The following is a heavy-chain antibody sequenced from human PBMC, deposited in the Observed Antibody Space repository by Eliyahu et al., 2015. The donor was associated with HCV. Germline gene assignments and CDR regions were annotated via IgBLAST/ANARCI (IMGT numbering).Heavy chain of an antibody. D-gene: IGHD4-11*01. CDR3: AREWGSGDYSNYGVYYYGMDV. CDR2: INTNXGNP. CDR1: GYTFTSYA. V-gene: IGHV7-4-1*02. Sequence: QLVQSGSELKKPGASVKVSCKASGYTFTSYAMNWVRQAPGQGLEWMGWINTNXGNPTYAQGFTGRFVFSLDTSVSTAYLQISSLKAEDTAVYYCAREWGSGDYSNYGVYYYGMDVWGQGTTVTVSS. J-gene: IGHJ6*02.